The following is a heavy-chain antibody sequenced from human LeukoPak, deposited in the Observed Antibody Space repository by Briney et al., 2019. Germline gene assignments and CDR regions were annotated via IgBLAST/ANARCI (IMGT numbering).Heavy chain of an antibody. V-gene: IGHV4-59*08. CDR2: IYYSGST. J-gene: IGHJ5*02. CDR1: GGSISSYY. CDR3: ARHGVVVVAATPPMGFDP. D-gene: IGHD2-15*01. Sequence: SETLSLTCTVSGGSISSYYWSWIRQPPGKGLEWIGYIYYSGSTNYNPSLKSRVTISVDTSKNQFSLKLSPVTAADTAVYYCARHGVVVVAATPPMGFDPWGQGTLVTVSS.